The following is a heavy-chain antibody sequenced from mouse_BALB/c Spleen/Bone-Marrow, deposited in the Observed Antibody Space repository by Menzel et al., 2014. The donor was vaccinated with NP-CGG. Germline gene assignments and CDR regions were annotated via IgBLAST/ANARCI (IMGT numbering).Heavy chain of an antibody. D-gene: IGHD2-1*01. CDR1: GFNIKDTY. CDR2: IDPANGNT. V-gene: IGHV14-3*02. J-gene: IGHJ4*01. Sequence: EVQLQESGAELVKPGASVKLSCTASGFNIKDTYMHWVKQRPEQGLEWIGRIDPANGNTKYDPKFQGKATITADTSSNTAYLQLSSLTSEDTAVYYCARYGNYCYAMDYWGQGTSVTVSS. CDR3: ARYGNYCYAMDY.